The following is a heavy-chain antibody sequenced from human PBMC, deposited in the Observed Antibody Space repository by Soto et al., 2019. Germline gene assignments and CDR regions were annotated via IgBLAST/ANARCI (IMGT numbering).Heavy chain of an antibody. J-gene: IGHJ3*02. Sequence: QVQLVESGGGVGQPGTSLRLSCAASGFAFSTYGMHWVRQAPGKGLQWVAVISSDGTTKDYADSLKGRFTISRDNSKNILSLQFDSLRPEDTAFYYCATSTYFYSDLRLDTALEIWSRGTLVTVSS. CDR3: ATSTYFYSDLRLDTALEI. CDR2: ISSDGTTK. CDR1: GFAFSTYG. V-gene: IGHV3-30*03. D-gene: IGHD4-17*01.